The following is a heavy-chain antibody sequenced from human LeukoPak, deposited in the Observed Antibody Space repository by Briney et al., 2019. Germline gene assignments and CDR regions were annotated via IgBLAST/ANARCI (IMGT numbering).Heavy chain of an antibody. CDR2: INPNSGGT. CDR1: GYTFTGFY. D-gene: IGHD1-14*01. V-gene: IGHV1-2*06. J-gene: IGHJ4*02. Sequence: GASVKVSCQASGYTFTGFYIHWVRQAPGQGLEWMGRINPNSGGTNYVHKFQGRVIMTRDTSISTAYMELSRLRSDDTAVYYCATPGGTLQSTEDYFDYWGQGTLVTVSS. CDR3: ATPGGTLQSTEDYFDY.